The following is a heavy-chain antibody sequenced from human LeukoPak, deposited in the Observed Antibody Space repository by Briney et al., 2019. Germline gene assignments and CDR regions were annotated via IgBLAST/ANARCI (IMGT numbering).Heavy chain of an antibody. CDR2: IYYSGST. J-gene: IGHJ4*02. CDR1: GGSISSHY. V-gene: IGHV4-59*08. Sequence: SETLSLTCTVSGGSISSHYWSWIRQPPGKGLEWIGYIYYSGSTIYNPSLKSRVTISVDTSKNQFSLKLSSVTAADTAVYYCARSGGSYHDYWGQGTLVTVSS. D-gene: IGHD1-26*01. CDR3: ARSGGSYHDY.